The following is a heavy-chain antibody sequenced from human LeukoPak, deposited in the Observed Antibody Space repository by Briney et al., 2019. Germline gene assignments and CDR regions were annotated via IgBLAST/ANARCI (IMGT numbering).Heavy chain of an antibody. Sequence: SQTLSLTCTVSVGSLSSSSYYWGGIRPPPGKGLEWMGSIYYSGSTYYNPSLKSRVTISVDTSKNQFSLKLSSVTAADTAVYYCASYGSGRDNFDYWGQGTLVTVSS. CDR2: IYYSGST. V-gene: IGHV4-39*01. J-gene: IGHJ4*02. CDR1: VGSLSSSSYY. CDR3: ASYGSGRDNFDY. D-gene: IGHD3-10*01.